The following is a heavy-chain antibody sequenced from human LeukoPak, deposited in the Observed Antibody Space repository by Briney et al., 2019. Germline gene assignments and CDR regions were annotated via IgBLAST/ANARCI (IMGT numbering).Heavy chain of an antibody. Sequence: GGSLRLSCAASGYPFSNAWMSWVRQAPGKGLEWVGRIKSKTDGGKTDYAAPVQGRFSISRDDSENTLYLQMNGLNTEDTAVYYCSTVSPYYGSGTTSPDSWGQGTLVVVSS. D-gene: IGHD3-10*01. V-gene: IGHV3-15*01. CDR2: IKSKTDGGKT. J-gene: IGHJ4*02. CDR1: GYPFSNAW. CDR3: STVSPYYGSGTTSPDS.